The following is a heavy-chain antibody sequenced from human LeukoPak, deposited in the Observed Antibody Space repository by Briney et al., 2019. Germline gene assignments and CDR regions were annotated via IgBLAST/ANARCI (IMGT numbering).Heavy chain of an antibody. Sequence: GGSLQISCKGSGSSFTSYWIGGVRQVRGKGLEWMGIIYPGGADTRYSPSFQGPVPLSADQSISTAYLQWSSLKASDTAMYYCARLVVTAIHYYFDYWGQGTLVTVSS. V-gene: IGHV5-51*01. J-gene: IGHJ4*02. CDR2: IYPGGADT. CDR3: ARLVVTAIHYYFDY. CDR1: GSSFTSYW. D-gene: IGHD2-21*02.